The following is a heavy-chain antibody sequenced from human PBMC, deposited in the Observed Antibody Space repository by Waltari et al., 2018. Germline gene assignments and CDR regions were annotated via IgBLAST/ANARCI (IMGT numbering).Heavy chain of an antibody. V-gene: IGHV1-18*01. CDR3: ARDLGYYYDSSGAYFDY. CDR1: GYTFTSHG. Sequence: QVQLVQSGAEVKKPGASVKVSCKASGYTFTSHGISWVRQAPGQGLEWMGWISAYNGNTNYAQKLQGRVTMTTDTSTSTAYMELRSLGSDDTAVYYCARDLGYYYDSSGAYFDYWGQGTLVTVSS. D-gene: IGHD3-22*01. CDR2: ISAYNGNT. J-gene: IGHJ4*02.